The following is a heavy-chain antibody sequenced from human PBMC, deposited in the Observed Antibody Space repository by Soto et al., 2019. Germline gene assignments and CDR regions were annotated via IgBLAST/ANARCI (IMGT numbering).Heavy chain of an antibody. J-gene: IGHJ3*02. CDR1: GFTLSRYE. V-gene: IGHV3-48*03. CDR2: ISTSGRTT. Sequence: GGSLRLSCAASGFTLSRYEMNWVRQAPGKGLEWVSYISTSGRTTYYADSVKGRFTISRDNAKNSVFLQMNSLRAEDTAVYYCARESSSSWYPGDAFDIWGQGTMVTV. CDR3: ARESSSSWYPGDAFDI. D-gene: IGHD6-13*01.